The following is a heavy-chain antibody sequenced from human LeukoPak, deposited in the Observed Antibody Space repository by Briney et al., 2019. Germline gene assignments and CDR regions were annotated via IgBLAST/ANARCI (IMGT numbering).Heavy chain of an antibody. Sequence: PGGSLRLSCAASGFTFSDYYMSWIRQAPGKGLEWVSYISSSSDYTNYADSVKGRFTISRDNSKNTLYLQMNSLRAEDTAVYYCAKDTRIGDYFDYWGQGTLVTVSS. CDR2: ISSSSDYT. J-gene: IGHJ4*02. V-gene: IGHV3-11*05. CDR3: AKDTRIGDYFDY. CDR1: GFTFSDYY. D-gene: IGHD3-10*01.